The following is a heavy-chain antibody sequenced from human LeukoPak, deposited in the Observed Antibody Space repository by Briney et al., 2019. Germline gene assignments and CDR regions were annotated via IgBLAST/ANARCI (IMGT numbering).Heavy chain of an antibody. CDR1: GFTFTNYG. Sequence: GGSLRLSCATSGFTFTNYGMHWVRQAPGRGLEWVAALWSDGIKTSYADSVRGRFTISRDNSKNTLYLQMNSLRAEDTAEYYCAKDSNGWYQRGSNYFDYWGQGTLVTVSS. J-gene: IGHJ4*02. CDR3: AKDSNGWYQRGSNYFDY. D-gene: IGHD6-19*01. CDR2: LWSDGIKT. V-gene: IGHV3-33*06.